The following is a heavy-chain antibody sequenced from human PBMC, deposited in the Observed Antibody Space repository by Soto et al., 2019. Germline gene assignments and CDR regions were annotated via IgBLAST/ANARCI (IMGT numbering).Heavy chain of an antibody. CDR3: ARGGWRAGSDYYFYGMDV. CDR1: GYMFTSYG. Sequence: GASVKVSCKASGYMFTSYGITWVRQVPGQGLEWMGWISAHNIDTNYTQNFQGRVSMTTDTSTTTAYMELRSLRSDDTAVYYCARGGWRAGSDYYFYGMDVWGQGTTVTVSS. V-gene: IGHV1-18*04. J-gene: IGHJ6*02. CDR2: ISAHNIDT.